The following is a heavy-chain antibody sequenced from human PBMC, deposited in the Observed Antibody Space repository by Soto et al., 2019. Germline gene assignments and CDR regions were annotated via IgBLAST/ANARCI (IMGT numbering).Heavy chain of an antibody. CDR3: ARDLYYYDSH. J-gene: IGHJ4*02. CDR1: GFTVSSNY. V-gene: IGHV3-53*01. CDR2: IYSGGST. Sequence: GGSLRLSCAASGFTVSSNYMSWVRQTPGMGLEWVSGIYSGGSTYYADSVKGRFTISRDNSKNTLYLQMNSLRAEDTAVYYCARDLYYYDSHWGQGTLVTVSS. D-gene: IGHD3-22*01.